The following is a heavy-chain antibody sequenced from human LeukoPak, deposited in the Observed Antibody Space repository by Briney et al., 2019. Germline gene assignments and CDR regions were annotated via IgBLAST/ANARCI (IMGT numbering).Heavy chain of an antibody. D-gene: IGHD6-19*01. J-gene: IGHJ5*02. CDR3: ARGLWQWRDGGRVSWFDP. CDR2: INHSGST. V-gene: IGHV4-39*07. CDR1: GGSISSGDYY. Sequence: SETLSLTCTVSGGSISSGDYYWSWIRQPPGKGLEWIGEINHSGSTNYNPSLKSRVTISVDTSKNQFSLKLSSVTAADTAVYYCARGLWQWRDGGRVSWFDPWGQGTLVTVSS.